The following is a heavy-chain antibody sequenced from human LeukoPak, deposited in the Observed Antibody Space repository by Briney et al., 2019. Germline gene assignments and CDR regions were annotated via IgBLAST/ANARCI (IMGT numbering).Heavy chain of an antibody. V-gene: IGHV4-59*01. J-gene: IGHJ4*02. Sequence: SETLSLTCAVSGASITTYYWTWIRQPPGKGLEWIGYIYHSGSTNYNPSLKSRVTISLDTSRNQFSLRLSSVTAADTAVYFCAREYSTSSEGDYFDYWGQGSLVTVSS. CDR3: AREYSTSSEGDYFDY. D-gene: IGHD6-6*01. CDR1: GASITTYY. CDR2: IYHSGST.